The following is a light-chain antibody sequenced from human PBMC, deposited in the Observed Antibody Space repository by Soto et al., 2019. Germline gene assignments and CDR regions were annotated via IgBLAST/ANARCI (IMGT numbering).Light chain of an antibody. CDR3: CSYTRSGTLL. CDR2: DVS. CDR1: SSDIGDYNY. V-gene: IGLV2-14*01. J-gene: IGLJ1*01. Sequence: QSVLTQPASVSGSPGQSITISCVGSSSDIGDYNYVSWYQQHPGKDPKVIIYDVSNRPSGVSYRFSATKSGNTASLTISGLQAEDEADYYCCSYTRSGTLLFGTGTKLTVL.